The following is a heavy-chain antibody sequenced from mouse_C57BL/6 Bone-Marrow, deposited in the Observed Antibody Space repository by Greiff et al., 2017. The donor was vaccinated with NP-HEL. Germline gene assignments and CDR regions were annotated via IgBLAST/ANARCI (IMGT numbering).Heavy chain of an antibody. CDR3: TTAPFDY. J-gene: IGHJ2*01. Sequence: VQLQQSGAELVRPGASVKLSCTASGFNIKDDYMHWVKQRPEQGLEWIGWIDPENGDTEYASKFQGKATITADTSSNTAYLQLSSLTSEDTAVYYCTTAPFDYWGQGTTRTVSS. D-gene: IGHD3-1*01. CDR2: IDPENGDT. V-gene: IGHV14-4*01. CDR1: GFNIKDDY.